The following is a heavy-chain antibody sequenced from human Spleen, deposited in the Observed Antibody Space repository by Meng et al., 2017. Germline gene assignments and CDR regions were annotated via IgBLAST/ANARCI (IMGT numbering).Heavy chain of an antibody. Sequence: SETLSLTCAVYGGSFSGYYWSWTRQPPGKGMEWIGEINHSGSTNYNPSLKSRVTISLDTSKNQFSLKLSSVTAADTAVYYCARGERYFPHWGQGTLVTVSS. V-gene: IGHV4-34*01. J-gene: IGHJ1*01. CDR2: INHSGST. CDR3: ARGERYFPH. CDR1: GGSFSGYY.